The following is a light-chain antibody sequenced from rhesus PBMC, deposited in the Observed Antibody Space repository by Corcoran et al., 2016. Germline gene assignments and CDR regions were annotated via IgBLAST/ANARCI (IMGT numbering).Light chain of an antibody. V-gene: IGKV1-22*01. Sequence: DIQMTQSPSSLSASVGDTVTITCRASQGSSSWLAWYQQKPGKAPKLLLYKAASLQSGVPSRFSGIGSGTDFTLTISSLQSEDFATYYCQQYGSRPPTFGQGTKVEIK. CDR2: KAA. J-gene: IGKJ1*01. CDR3: QQYGSRPPT. CDR1: QGSSSW.